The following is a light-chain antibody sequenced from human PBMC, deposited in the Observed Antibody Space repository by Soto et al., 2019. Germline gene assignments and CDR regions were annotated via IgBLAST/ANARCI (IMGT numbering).Light chain of an antibody. Sequence: EIVLTQSPGTLSLSPGERATLSCRASQSVSSSYLAWYQQKPGQAPRLLIYDASSRVTGIPDRFSGSGSGTDFTLTISRLEPEDFAVYYCQQYGSSPRTFGQGTKVVIK. V-gene: IGKV3-20*01. CDR2: DAS. CDR3: QQYGSSPRT. J-gene: IGKJ1*01. CDR1: QSVSSSY.